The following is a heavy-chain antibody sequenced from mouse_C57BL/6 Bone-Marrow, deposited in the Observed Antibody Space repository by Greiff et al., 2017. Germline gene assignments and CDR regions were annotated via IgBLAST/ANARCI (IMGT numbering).Heavy chain of an antibody. CDR1: GYTFTDYY. CDR2: IYPGSGNT. J-gene: IGHJ4*01. V-gene: IGHV1-76*01. Sequence: QVQLQQSGAELVRPGASVKLSCKASGYTFTDYYINWVKQRPGQGLEWIARIYPGSGNTYYNEKFKGKATLTAEKSSSTAYMQLSSLTSEDSAVYFCARELTGDYAMDYWGQGTSVTVSS. CDR3: ARELTGDYAMDY. D-gene: IGHD4-1*01.